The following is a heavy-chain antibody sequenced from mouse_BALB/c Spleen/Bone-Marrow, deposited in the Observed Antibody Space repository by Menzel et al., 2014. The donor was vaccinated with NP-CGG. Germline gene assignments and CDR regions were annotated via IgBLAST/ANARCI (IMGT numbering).Heavy chain of an antibody. V-gene: IGHV14-3*02. CDR2: IDPENGNI. CDR3: TRRGFDF. Sequence: VQLKQSGAELVKPGASVKLSCTASGSNIKDTYIHWVRRRPEQGLEWIGRIDPENGNIKYDPKFQVKATITADTSSNTAYLQLSSLTSEDTAVYYCTRRGFDFWGQGTTLTVSS. CDR1: GSNIKDTY. J-gene: IGHJ2*01.